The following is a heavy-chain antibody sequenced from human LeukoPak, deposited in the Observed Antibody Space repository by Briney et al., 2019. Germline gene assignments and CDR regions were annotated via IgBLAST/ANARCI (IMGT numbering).Heavy chain of an antibody. Sequence: SETLSLTCTLSGGSMTTHHWNWIRQTPGKGLEWIGYVFDSGRTKVNPSLKSRVTLSADTSKNQLSLRLSSVTAADTAMYYCTTIKRGDIFGYFDFWGQGILVTVSS. V-gene: IGHV4-59*11. J-gene: IGHJ4*02. CDR2: VFDSGRT. CDR3: TTIKRGDIFGYFDF. CDR1: GGSMTTHH. D-gene: IGHD5-18*01.